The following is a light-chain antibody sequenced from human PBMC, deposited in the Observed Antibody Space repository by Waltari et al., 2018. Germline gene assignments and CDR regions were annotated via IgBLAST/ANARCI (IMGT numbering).Light chain of an antibody. CDR3: VMYVGSGIWV. CDR2: RTN. J-gene: IGLJ3*02. Sequence: QTVVTQEPSFSVSPGGTVTLTCGLTSGSVSSCNHPGWYQQTPGQAPRTLIYRTNTRSSGVPDRFSGSIVGNKAALTITGAQADDESDYYCVMYVGSGIWVFGGGTKLTVL. V-gene: IGLV8-61*01. CDR1: SGSVSSCNH.